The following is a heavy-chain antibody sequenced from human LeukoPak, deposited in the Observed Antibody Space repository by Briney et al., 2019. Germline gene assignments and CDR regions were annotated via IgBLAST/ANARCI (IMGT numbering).Heavy chain of an antibody. V-gene: IGHV4-59*12. CDR1: GGSISSYY. CDR2: IYYSGST. Sequence: SETLSLTCTVSGGSISSYYWSWIRQPPGKGLEWIGYIYYSGSTNYNPSLKSRVTMSVDTSKNQFSLKLSSVTAADTAVYYCARSGVVILADAFDIWGQGTMVTVSS. D-gene: IGHD3-22*01. CDR3: ARSGVVILADAFDI. J-gene: IGHJ3*02.